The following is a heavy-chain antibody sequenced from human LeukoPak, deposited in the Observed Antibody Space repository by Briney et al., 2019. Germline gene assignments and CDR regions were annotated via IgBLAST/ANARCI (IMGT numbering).Heavy chain of an antibody. CDR3: AKKNGIAAAGRRDWFDP. Sequence: GGSLRLSCAASGFTFSSYAMSWVRQAPGKGLEWVSAISGSGGSTYYADSVKGRFTISRDNSKNTLYLQMNSLRAEDTAVYYCAKKNGIAAAGRRDWFDPWGQGTLVTVSS. CDR1: GFTFSSYA. D-gene: IGHD6-13*01. J-gene: IGHJ5*02. CDR2: ISGSGGST. V-gene: IGHV3-23*01.